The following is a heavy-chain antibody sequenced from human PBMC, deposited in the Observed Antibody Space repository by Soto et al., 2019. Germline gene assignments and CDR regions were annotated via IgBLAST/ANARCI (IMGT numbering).Heavy chain of an antibody. CDR3: ARCTNFSPYYHGVDV. CDR1: GVSISSGDYY. V-gene: IGHV4-30-4*01. CDR2: IYYSGNT. J-gene: IGHJ6*02. Sequence: QVQLQESGPGLVKPSQSVSLTCTVSGVSISSGDYYWSWIRQPPGKGLEWIGYIYYSGNTNYAPSLGSRLTISIDTSRNQFSLHLMSVTAADTAIYYCARCTNFSPYYHGVDVWGQGTTVTVSS. D-gene: IGHD2-8*01.